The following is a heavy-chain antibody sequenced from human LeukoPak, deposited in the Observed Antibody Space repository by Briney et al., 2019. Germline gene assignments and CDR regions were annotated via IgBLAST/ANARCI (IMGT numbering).Heavy chain of an antibody. Sequence: GGSLRLSCAASGFTFSSYWMSWVRQAPGKGLEWVANIKQDGSEKYYVDSVKGRFTISRDNAKNSLYLQMNSLRAEDTAVYYCARDPGYYYDSSGYYTWGQGTLVTVSS. D-gene: IGHD3-22*01. V-gene: IGHV3-7*01. J-gene: IGHJ5*02. CDR2: IKQDGSEK. CDR1: GFTFSSYW. CDR3: ARDPGYYYDSSGYYT.